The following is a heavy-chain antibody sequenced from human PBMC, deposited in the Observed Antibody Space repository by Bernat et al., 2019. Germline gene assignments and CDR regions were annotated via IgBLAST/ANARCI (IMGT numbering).Heavy chain of an antibody. V-gene: IGHV3-23*01. Sequence: EVQLLESGGDLVQPGGALRLSCAASGFTFSSYAMSWVRQAPGKGLEWVSAISGSGGSTYYADSVKGRLTISSDNSKNPLYLQMNSLRAEDTAVYYCAKGQTTVMAFDIWGQGTMVTVSS. CDR2: ISGSGGST. J-gene: IGHJ3*02. CDR3: AKGQTTVMAFDI. CDR1: GFTFSSYA. D-gene: IGHD4-17*01.